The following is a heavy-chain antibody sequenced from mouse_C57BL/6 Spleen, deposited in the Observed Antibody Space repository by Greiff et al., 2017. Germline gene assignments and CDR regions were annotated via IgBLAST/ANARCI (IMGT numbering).Heavy chain of an antibody. CDR3: ARIVDYYGSSNYFDC. Sequence: QVTLKECGPGILQPSQTLSLTCSFSGFSLSTFGMGVGWIRQPSGKGLEWLAHIWWDDDKYYNPARKSRLTSSKDTSKNQVFLRIAHVDTADTATYYCARIVDYYGSSNYFDCWGKGTTLTVSS. D-gene: IGHD1-1*01. CDR2: IWWDDDK. J-gene: IGHJ2*01. V-gene: IGHV8-8*01. CDR1: GFSLSTFGMG.